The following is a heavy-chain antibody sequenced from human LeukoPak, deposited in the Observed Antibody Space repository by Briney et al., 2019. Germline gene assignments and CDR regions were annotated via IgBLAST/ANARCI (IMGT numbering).Heavy chain of an antibody. CDR3: ARLATMVMDV. D-gene: IGHD3-10*01. Sequence: SETLSLTCTVSGGSISSSNYYWGWIRQPPGKGLEWIGTIYYSGSTYYTPSLKSRVTISVDTSKNQFSLNLSSVTAADTAVYYCARLATMVMDVWGQGTTVTVSS. J-gene: IGHJ6*02. V-gene: IGHV4-39*01. CDR2: IYYSGST. CDR1: GGSISSSNYY.